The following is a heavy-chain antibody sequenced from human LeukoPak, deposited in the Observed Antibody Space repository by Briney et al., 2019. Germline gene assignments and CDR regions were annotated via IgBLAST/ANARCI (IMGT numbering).Heavy chain of an antibody. V-gene: IGHV3-30-3*01. Sequence: GGSLRLSCAASGFTFSSYAMHWVRQAPGKGLEWVAVISYDGSNKYYADSVKGRFTISRDNSKNTLYLQMNSLRAEDTAVYYCARDTPLSGWYTLFFDYWGQGTLVTVSS. CDR3: ARDTPLSGWYTLFFDY. J-gene: IGHJ4*02. D-gene: IGHD6-19*01. CDR1: GFTFSSYA. CDR2: ISYDGSNK.